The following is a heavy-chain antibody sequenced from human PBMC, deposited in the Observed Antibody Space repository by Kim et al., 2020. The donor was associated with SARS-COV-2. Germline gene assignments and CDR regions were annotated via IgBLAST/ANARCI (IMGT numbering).Heavy chain of an antibody. CDR2: IYSGGST. Sequence: GGSLRLSCAASGFTVSSNYMSWVRQAPGKGLEWVSVIYSGGSTYYADSVKGRFTISRDNSKNTLYLQMNSLRAEDTAVYYCARDQWLAAAGTYYFWGQGTLVTVSS. CDR1: GFTVSSNY. V-gene: IGHV3-53*01. CDR3: ARDQWLAAAGTYYF. J-gene: IGHJ4*02. D-gene: IGHD6-13*01.